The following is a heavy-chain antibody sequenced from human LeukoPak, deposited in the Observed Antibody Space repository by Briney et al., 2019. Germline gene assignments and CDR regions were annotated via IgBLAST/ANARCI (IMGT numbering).Heavy chain of an antibody. CDR1: GFTFSDHH. J-gene: IGHJ4*02. CDR2: ISTSGNTI. CDR3: ARGPLTLRGPESYFDS. Sequence: GGSLRLSCAASGFTFSDHHMSWIRQAPGKGLEWVSYISTSGNTINYADSVKGRFTISRDNAKKSLFLQMNSLRADDTAVYFCARGPLTLRGPESYFDSWGQGTLVTVSS. D-gene: IGHD4/OR15-4a*01. V-gene: IGHV3-11*01.